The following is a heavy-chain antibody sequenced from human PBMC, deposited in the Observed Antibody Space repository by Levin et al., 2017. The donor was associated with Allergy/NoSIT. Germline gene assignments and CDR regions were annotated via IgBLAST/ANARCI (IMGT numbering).Heavy chain of an antibody. CDR2: ISSSGSTI. CDR1: GFTFSDYY. CDR3: AAPSHNDAFDI. Sequence: GGSLRLSCAASGFTFSDYYMSWIRQAPGKGLEWVSYISSSGSTIYYADSVKGRFTISRDNAKNSLYLQMNSLRAEDTAVYYCAAPSHNDAFDIWGQGTMVTVSS. J-gene: IGHJ3*02. V-gene: IGHV3-11*01.